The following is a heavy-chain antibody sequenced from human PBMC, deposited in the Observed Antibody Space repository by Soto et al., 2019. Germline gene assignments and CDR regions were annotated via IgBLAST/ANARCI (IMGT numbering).Heavy chain of an antibody. CDR2: ISYDGINK. V-gene: IGHV3-30*18. J-gene: IGHJ5*02. CDR1: GSTFSSYV. CDR3: AKDAGAGYDFWSGYYLENWIDP. D-gene: IGHD3-3*01. Sequence: PGGSLRLSCAASGSTFSSYVMHWVRQAPGKGLEWVAVISYDGINKYYADSVKGRFTISRDNSKNTLYLQMNSLRAEDTAVYYCAKDAGAGYDFWSGYYLENWIDPWGQGTMVTV.